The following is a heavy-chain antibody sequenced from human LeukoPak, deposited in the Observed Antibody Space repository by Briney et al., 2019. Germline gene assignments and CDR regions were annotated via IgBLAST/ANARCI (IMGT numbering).Heavy chain of an antibody. D-gene: IGHD4-23*01. CDR1: GYTFASYY. V-gene: IGHV1-46*01. Sequence: ASVKVSCKASGYTFASYYMHWVRQAPGQGLEWMGIINPSGGSTSYAQKFKGRVTMTRDMSTSTDYMELSSLRSEDTAVYYCARDNSVEDTAWWFDPWGQGTLVTVSS. CDR2: INPSGGST. CDR3: ARDNSVEDTAWWFDP. J-gene: IGHJ5*02.